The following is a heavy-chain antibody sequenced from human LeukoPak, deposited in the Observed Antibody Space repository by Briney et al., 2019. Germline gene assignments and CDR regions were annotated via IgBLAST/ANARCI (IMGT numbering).Heavy chain of an antibody. D-gene: IGHD5-24*01. CDR2: ISSSSSYI. J-gene: IGHJ3*02. CDR1: GFTFSSYS. V-gene: IGHV3-21*01. Sequence: PGGSLRLSCAASGFTFSSYSMNWVRQAPGKGLEWVSSISSSSSYIYYADSVKGRFTISRDNSKNTLYLQMNSLRAEDTAVYYCARVALEMATPRDGAFDIWGQGTMVTFSS. CDR3: ARVALEMATPRDGAFDI.